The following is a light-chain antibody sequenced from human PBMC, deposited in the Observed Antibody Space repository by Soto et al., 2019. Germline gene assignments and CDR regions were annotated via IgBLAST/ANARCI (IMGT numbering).Light chain of an antibody. J-gene: IGKJ1*01. Sequence: IVMTHDPASLSVSPGERASLSCRASHSVTTNLACYQQKPRQAPRPLIYGSSTRATGIPARFSGSGSGTEFTLTISSLQSEDFAVYYCQQYNNWPRTFGQGSKVDI. CDR3: QQYNNWPRT. CDR2: GSS. CDR1: HSVTTN. V-gene: IGKV3-15*01.